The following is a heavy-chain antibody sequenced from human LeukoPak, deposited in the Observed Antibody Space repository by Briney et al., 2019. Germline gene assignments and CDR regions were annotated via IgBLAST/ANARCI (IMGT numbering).Heavy chain of an antibody. CDR1: GGSISSGGYY. J-gene: IGHJ3*02. CDR3: ASRWVPYSSGWIAFDI. CDR2: IYYSGST. Sequence: SQTLSLTCTVSGGSISSGGYYWSWIRQHPGKGLEWIGYIYYSGSTYYNPSLKSRVTISVDTSKNQFSLKLSSVTAADTAVYYCASRWVPYSSGWIAFDIWGQGTMVTVSS. D-gene: IGHD6-19*01. V-gene: IGHV4-31*03.